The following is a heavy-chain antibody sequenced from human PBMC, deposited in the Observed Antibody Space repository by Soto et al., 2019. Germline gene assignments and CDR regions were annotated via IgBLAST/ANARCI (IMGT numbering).Heavy chain of an antibody. CDR2: IYYNGST. J-gene: IGHJ4*02. CDR1: GASISSHY. Sequence: SETLSLTCIVSGASISSHYWSWIRQPPGKGLEWIGYIYYNGSTKYNPSLQSRVTISVDTSKKKFSLKLNSVTAADTAVYYCARDYSSGWYGYWGQGTLVTVSS. CDR3: ARDYSSGWYGY. D-gene: IGHD6-19*01. V-gene: IGHV4-59*11.